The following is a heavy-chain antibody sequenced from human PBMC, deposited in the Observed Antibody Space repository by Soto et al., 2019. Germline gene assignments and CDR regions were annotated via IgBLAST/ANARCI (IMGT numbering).Heavy chain of an antibody. Sequence: GESLKISCKGSGYSFTSYWIGWVRQMPGKGLEWMGIIYPGDSDTRYSPSFQGQVTISADKSISTAYLQWSSLKASDTAMYYCARLYYDFWSGYSSEPFRYYGMDVWGQGTTVTVSS. CDR1: GYSFTSYW. J-gene: IGHJ6*02. CDR2: IYPGDSDT. D-gene: IGHD3-3*01. CDR3: ARLYYDFWSGYSSEPFRYYGMDV. V-gene: IGHV5-51*01.